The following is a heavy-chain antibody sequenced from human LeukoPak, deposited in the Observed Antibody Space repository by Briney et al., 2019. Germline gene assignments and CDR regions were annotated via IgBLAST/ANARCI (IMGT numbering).Heavy chain of an antibody. V-gene: IGHV1-2*06. CDR1: GYTFTGYY. Sequence: ASVKVSCKASGYTFTGYYMHWVRQAPGQGLEWMGRINPNSGGTNYAQKFQGRVTMTRDTSISTAYMELSRLRSDDAAVYYCARDEYYYDSSGYYLSDYWGQGTLVTVSS. CDR2: INPNSGGT. CDR3: ARDEYYYDSSGYYLSDY. D-gene: IGHD3-22*01. J-gene: IGHJ4*02.